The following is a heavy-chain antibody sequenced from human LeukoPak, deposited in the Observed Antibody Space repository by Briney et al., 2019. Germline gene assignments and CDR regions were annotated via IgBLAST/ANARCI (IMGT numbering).Heavy chain of an antibody. J-gene: IGHJ4*02. CDR2: ISYDGSNK. CDR3: AAGTAMAFDY. V-gene: IGHV3-30*03. CDR1: GFTFSSYG. Sequence: GGSLRLSCAASGFTFSSYGMHWVRQAPGKGLEWVAVISYDGSNKYYADSVKGRFTVSRDNSKNTLYLQMNSLRAEDTAVYYCAAGTAMAFDYWGQGTLVTVSS. D-gene: IGHD5-18*01.